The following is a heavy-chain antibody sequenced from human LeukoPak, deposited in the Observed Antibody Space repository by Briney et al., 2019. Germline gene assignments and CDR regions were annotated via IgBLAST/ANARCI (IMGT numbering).Heavy chain of an antibody. V-gene: IGHV3-7*01. J-gene: IGHJ4*02. CDR1: GFTFSNAW. CDR2: IKQDGSEK. CDR3: ARWNPGYSSDWRIDF. D-gene: IGHD6-19*01. Sequence: PGGSLRLSCAASGFTFSNAWMSWVRQAPGKGLEWVANIKQDGSEKYYVDSVKGRFTISRDNAKISLYLRMNSLRAEDTAVYYCARWNPGYSSDWRIDFWGQGTLVTVSS.